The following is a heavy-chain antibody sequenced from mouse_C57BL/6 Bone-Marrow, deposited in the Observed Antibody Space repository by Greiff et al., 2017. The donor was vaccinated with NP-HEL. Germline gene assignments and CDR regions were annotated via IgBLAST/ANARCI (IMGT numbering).Heavy chain of an antibody. V-gene: IGHV3-6*01. Sequence: EVKLMESGPGLVKPSQSLSLTCSVTGYSITSGYYWNWIRQFPGNKLEWMGYISYDGSNNYNPSLKNRISITRDTSKNQFFLKLNSVTTEDTATYYCARGHYYGSDYWGQGTLVTVSA. CDR1: GYSITSGYY. D-gene: IGHD1-1*01. CDR3: ARGHYYGSDY. CDR2: ISYDGSN. J-gene: IGHJ3*01.